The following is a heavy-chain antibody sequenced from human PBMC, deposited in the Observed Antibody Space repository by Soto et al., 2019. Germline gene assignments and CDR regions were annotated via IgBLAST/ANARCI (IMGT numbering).Heavy chain of an antibody. D-gene: IGHD2-21*02. J-gene: IGHJ6*02. CDR1: GGAISRYY. Sequence: PSETLSLTCTVSGGAISRYYWSWIRQPPGKGLEWIGYMYNTGSTVYNPSFKSRVTISVDTSKNQFSLKLNSVTAADTAVYYCARDLRGYCGTDCFPLDARGQGTTVT. V-gene: IGHV4-59*01. CDR2: MYNTGST. CDR3: ARDLRGYCGTDCFPLDA.